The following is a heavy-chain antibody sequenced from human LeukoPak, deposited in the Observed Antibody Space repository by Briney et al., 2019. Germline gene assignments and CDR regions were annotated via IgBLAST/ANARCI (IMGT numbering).Heavy chain of an antibody. D-gene: IGHD1-26*01. J-gene: IGHJ4*02. CDR2: ISGSGGST. CDR1: GFTFSSYA. Sequence: GGSLRLSCAASGFTFSSYAMSWFRQAPVKGLEWVSAISGSGGSTYYADSVKGRFTISRDNSKNTLYLQMNSLRAEDTAVYYCAKSGGSHDFDYWGQGTLVTVSS. CDR3: AKSGGSHDFDY. V-gene: IGHV3-23*01.